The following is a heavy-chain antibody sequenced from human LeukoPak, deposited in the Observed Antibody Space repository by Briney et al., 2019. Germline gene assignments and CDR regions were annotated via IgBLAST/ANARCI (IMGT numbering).Heavy chain of an antibody. CDR3: ARGADYFDY. V-gene: IGHV3-66*02. CDR1: GFTVISNY. CDR2: IYSGGST. Sequence: PGGSLRLSCAASGFTVISNYMTWVRQAPGKGLEWVSVIYSGGSTYYVDSVKGRFTISRDNPKNTLYLQMNSLRAEDTDVYCCARGADYFDYWGQGTLVTVSS. J-gene: IGHJ4*02.